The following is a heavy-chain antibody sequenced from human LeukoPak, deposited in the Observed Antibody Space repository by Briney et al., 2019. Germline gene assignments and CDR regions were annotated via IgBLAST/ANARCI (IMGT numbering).Heavy chain of an antibody. J-gene: IGHJ3*02. CDR3: AKDAPYYYDSSGYGGAFDI. V-gene: IGHV3-23*01. D-gene: IGHD3-22*01. CDR1: GFSFNNYP. Sequence: PGGSLKLSCAASGFSFNNYPMSWVRQAPGKGLEWVSTISGSSGNTYYADSVKGRFTISRDNSKNTLYLQINSLRAEDTAVYYCAKDAPYYYDSSGYGGAFDIWGQGTMVTVSS. CDR2: ISGSSGNT.